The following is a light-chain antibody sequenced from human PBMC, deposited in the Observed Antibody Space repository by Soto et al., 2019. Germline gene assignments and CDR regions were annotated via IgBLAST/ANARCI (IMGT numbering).Light chain of an antibody. CDR1: SSDVGNYNL. CDR2: EGR. CDR3: CSYAGSSTFRVV. V-gene: IGLV2-23*03. Sequence: QSALTQPASVSGSLGQSITISCTGTSSDVGNYNLVSWYQQHPGKAPKVIIYEGRKRPSGVSNRFSGSKSGNTASLTISGLQAEDEADYYCCSYAGSSTFRVVFGGGTQLTVL. J-gene: IGLJ2*01.